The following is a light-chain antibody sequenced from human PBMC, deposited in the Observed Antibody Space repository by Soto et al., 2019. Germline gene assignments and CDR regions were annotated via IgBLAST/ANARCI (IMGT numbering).Light chain of an antibody. V-gene: IGLV1-47*01. CDR3: AAWDDSLSGL. J-gene: IGLJ2*01. Sequence: QSVLTQPPSAYGTPGQRVTISCSGSSSNIGSNYVYWYQQLPGTAPKLLIYRNNQRPSGVPDRFSGSKSGTSASLAISGLRSEDEADYYCAAWDDSLSGLFGGGTKLTVL. CDR1: SSNIGSNY. CDR2: RNN.